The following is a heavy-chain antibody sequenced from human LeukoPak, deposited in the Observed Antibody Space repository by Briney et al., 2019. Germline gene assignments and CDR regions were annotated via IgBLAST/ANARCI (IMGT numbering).Heavy chain of an antibody. CDR2: ISTSSSYI. CDR3: ARASSSWYYFDY. CDR1: GFTFSSYS. V-gene: IGHV3-21*01. J-gene: IGHJ4*02. D-gene: IGHD6-13*01. Sequence: PGGSLRLSCAASGFTFSSYSMNWVRQAPGKGLEWVSFISTSSSYIYYADSVKGRFTISRDNAKKSVYLQMNSLRAEDTAVYYCARASSSWYYFDYWGQGTLVTVSS.